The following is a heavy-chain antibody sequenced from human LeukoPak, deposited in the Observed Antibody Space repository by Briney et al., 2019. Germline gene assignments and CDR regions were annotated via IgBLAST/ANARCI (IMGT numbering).Heavy chain of an antibody. J-gene: IGHJ4*02. D-gene: IGHD6-19*01. Sequence: PSETLSLTCTVSGGSISSSSYYWGWIRQPPGKGLEWIGSIYYSGSTYYNPSLKSRVTISVDTSKNQFSLKLSSVTAADTAVYYCARRHSSGWYFDYWGQGTLVTVSS. CDR2: IYYSGST. CDR1: GGSISSSSYY. CDR3: ARRHSSGWYFDY. V-gene: IGHV4-39*07.